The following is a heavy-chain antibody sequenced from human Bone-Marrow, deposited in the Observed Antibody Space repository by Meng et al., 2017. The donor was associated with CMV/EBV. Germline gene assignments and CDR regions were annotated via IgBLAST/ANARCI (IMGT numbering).Heavy chain of an antibody. J-gene: IGHJ4*02. Sequence: GSLRLSCTVDGGSISSSSYYWGWIREPPGKGVEWIGSIYYSGSTYYNPYLKSRVTISVDTSKNPFYLKLSTVSAEDTAVYYCARHASYMVVTKFDYWGQGTLVTVSS. V-gene: IGHV4-39*01. CDR3: ARHASYMVVTKFDY. CDR1: GGSISSSSYY. D-gene: IGHD4/OR15-4a*01. CDR2: IYYSGST.